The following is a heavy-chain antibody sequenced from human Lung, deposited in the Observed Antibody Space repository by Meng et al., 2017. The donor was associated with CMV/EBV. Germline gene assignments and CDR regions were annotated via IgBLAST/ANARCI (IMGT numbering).Heavy chain of an antibody. V-gene: IGHV7-4-1*02. J-gene: IGHJ4*02. Sequence: VLLVQSGSELKKPGASAKVSCKASGYTFTRYPMNWVRQAPGQGLEWMGWISTNTGNPTYAQGFTGRFVFSVDTSVSTAYLQISSLKAEDTAVYYCGTLKYTSGFYGPAYWGQGALVTVSS. CDR3: GTLKYTSGFYGPAY. CDR1: GYTFTRYP. D-gene: IGHD6-19*01. CDR2: ISTNTGNP.